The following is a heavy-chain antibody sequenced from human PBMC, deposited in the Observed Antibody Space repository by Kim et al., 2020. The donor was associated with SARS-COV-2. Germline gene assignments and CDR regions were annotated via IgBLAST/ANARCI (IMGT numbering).Heavy chain of an antibody. V-gene: IGHV4-34*01. Sequence: PYLKSRVTISVDTSKNLFSLKLSSVTAADTAVYYCARGTGVVVEDAFDIWGQGTMVTVSS. CDR3: ARGTGVVVEDAFDI. J-gene: IGHJ3*02. D-gene: IGHD3-22*01.